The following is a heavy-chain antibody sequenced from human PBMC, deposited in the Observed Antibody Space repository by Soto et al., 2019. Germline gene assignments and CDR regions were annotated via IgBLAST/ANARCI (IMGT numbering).Heavy chain of an antibody. CDR3: ASSITVTITHGRKKDYYGMDV. CDR1: GYTFTSYA. D-gene: IGHD1-7*01. V-gene: IGHV1-3*01. CDR2: INAGNGNT. Sequence: ASVKVSCKASGYTFTSYAMHWVRQAPGQRIEWVGWINAGNGNTKYSQKFQGRVTITRDTSASTAYMELSSLRSEDTAVYYCASSITVTITHGRKKDYYGMDVWGQVTTVTVAS. J-gene: IGHJ6*02.